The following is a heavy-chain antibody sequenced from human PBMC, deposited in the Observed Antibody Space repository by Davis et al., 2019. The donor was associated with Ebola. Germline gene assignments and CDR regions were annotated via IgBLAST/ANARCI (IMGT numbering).Heavy chain of an antibody. CDR1: GDSISSHY. V-gene: IGHV4-59*11. CDR2: IGPSGNI. J-gene: IGHJ4*02. CDR3: ARERKGDGYAGCDY. D-gene: IGHD5-24*01. Sequence: PSETLSLTCTVSGDSISSHYWTWVRQPPGKGLEWIAYIGPSGNINYSPSLKSRLSMSVDTSKNQLSLQLTSVTAADTAVYYCARERKGDGYAGCDYWGQGTLVTVSS.